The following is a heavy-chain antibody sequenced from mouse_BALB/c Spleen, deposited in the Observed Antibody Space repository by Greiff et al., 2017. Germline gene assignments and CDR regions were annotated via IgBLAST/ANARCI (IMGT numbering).Heavy chain of an antibody. CDR1: GYAFTSYN. CDR3: ARKDYDYDSCAY. D-gene: IGHD2-4*01. CDR2: IDPYNGGT. Sequence: EVKLPESGPELVKPGASVKVSCKASGYAFTSYNMYWVKQSHGKSLEWIGYIDPYNGGTSYNQKFKGKATLTVDKSSSTAYMHLNSLTSEDSAVYYCARKDYDYDSCAYWGQGALVTVSA. V-gene: IGHV1S135*01. J-gene: IGHJ3*01.